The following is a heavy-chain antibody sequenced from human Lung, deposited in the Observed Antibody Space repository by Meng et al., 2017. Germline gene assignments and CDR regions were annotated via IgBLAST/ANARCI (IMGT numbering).Heavy chain of an antibody. V-gene: IGHV4-34*01. D-gene: IGHD4-11*01. Sequence: QVLLQQWVAGLLKPSETLSRTCFVSGGSVSDSYWSWIRKPPGKGLEWIGEINHSGSTNYNPSLESRATISVDTSQNNLSLKLSSVTAADSAVYYCARGPTTMAHDFDYWGQGTLVTVSS. CDR3: ARGPTTMAHDFDY. J-gene: IGHJ4*02. CDR2: INHSGST. CDR1: GGSVSDSY.